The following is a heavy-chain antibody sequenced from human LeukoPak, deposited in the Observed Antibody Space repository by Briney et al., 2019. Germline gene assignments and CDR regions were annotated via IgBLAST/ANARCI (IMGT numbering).Heavy chain of an antibody. CDR2: ITTSGST. Sequence: GGSLRLSRAASGLTASHSVNNAMSWVRHAPGKGLEWVPGITTSGSTYYADSVKGRFTISRENSNNTLYLHMDSLRAEDTAVYYCAKAPVWNYYYGLDVWGQGTTVTVSS. J-gene: IGHJ6*02. CDR1: GLTASHSVNNA. CDR3: AKAPVWNYYYGLDV. D-gene: IGHD1-1*01. V-gene: IGHV3-23*01.